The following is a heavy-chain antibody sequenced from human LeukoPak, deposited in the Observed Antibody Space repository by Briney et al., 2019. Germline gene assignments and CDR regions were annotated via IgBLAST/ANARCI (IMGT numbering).Heavy chain of an antibody. J-gene: IGHJ4*02. CDR2: ISSSSSYI. Sequence: PGGSLRLSCAASGFTFSSYSMNWVRQAPGKGLEWVSSISSSSSYIYYADSVKGRFTISRDNAKNSLYLQMNSLRAEDTAVYYCARGSWNYYFDYWGQGPWSPSPQ. V-gene: IGHV3-21*01. CDR3: ARGSWNYYFDY. D-gene: IGHD1-7*01. CDR1: GFTFSSYS.